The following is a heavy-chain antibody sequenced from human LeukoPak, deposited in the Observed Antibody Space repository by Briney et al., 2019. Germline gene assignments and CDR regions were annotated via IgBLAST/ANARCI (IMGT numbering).Heavy chain of an antibody. D-gene: IGHD3-22*01. CDR2: RKQDGSEK. V-gene: IGHV3-7*01. Sequence: PGGSLRLSFAASGFTFSSYWMSWGRQAPGKGLDWVANRKQDGSEKYYVDSVKGRFTISRDNAKNSLYLQMKSPRAEDTAVYYCARDQDTMKHLDYWGQGTLVTVSS. CDR1: GFTFSSYW. CDR3: ARDQDTMKHLDY. J-gene: IGHJ4*02.